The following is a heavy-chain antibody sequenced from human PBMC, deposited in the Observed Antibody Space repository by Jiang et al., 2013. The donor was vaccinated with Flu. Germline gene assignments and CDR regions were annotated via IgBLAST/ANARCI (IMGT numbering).Heavy chain of an antibody. CDR2: IWYDGSNK. J-gene: IGHJ4*02. D-gene: IGHD1-26*01. CDR3: ARVVEVVGATYFDY. CDR1: GFTFSSYG. V-gene: IGHV3-33*01. Sequence: VQLVESGGGVVQPGRSLRLSCAASGFTFSSYGMHWVRQAPGKGLEWVAVIWYDGSNKYYADSMKGRFTISRDNSKNTLYLQMNSLRAEDTAVYYCARVVEVVGATYFDYWGQGTLVTVSS.